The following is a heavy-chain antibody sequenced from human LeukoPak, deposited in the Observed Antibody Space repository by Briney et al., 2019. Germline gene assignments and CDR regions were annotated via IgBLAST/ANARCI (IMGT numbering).Heavy chain of an antibody. Sequence: GGSLRLSCAASGFTFSSYTMNWVRQAPGEGLEWVSCISESSTYKYYADSLKGRFTISRDNAKKLLYLQMNSLRAEDTAVYYCVRDGHTGSYYGREFSRPYYGMDVWGQGTTVTVSS. CDR1: GFTFSSYT. CDR3: VRDGHTGSYYGREFSRPYYGMDV. CDR2: ISESSTYK. D-gene: IGHD1-26*01. V-gene: IGHV3-21*01. J-gene: IGHJ6*02.